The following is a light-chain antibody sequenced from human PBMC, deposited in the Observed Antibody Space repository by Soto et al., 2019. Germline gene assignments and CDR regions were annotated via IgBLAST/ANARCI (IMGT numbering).Light chain of an antibody. CDR3: QKYNTDPFT. V-gene: IGKV1-27*01. J-gene: IGKJ3*01. CDR2: AGS. CDR1: QGIAGS. Sequence: DIQLTQSPSFLSASVGDRVTITCRASQGIAGSLAWYQQKPGKSPKLLIYAGSILRSGVPSRFSGTRYDTEFTLTISSLQPEDVATYYCQKYNTDPFTFGPGTKVDMK.